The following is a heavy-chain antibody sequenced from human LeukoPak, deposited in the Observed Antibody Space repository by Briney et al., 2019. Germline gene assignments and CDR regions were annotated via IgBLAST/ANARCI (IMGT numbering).Heavy chain of an antibody. CDR1: GFTLSSYW. CDR2: ISSNGATI. Sequence: GGSLRLSCAASGFTLSSYWMSWVRQAPGKGLEWVSYISSNGATIAYADSVKGRFTISRDNAKNSLYLQMNSLRAEDTAVYYCARSLRWCYDAFDIWGQGTMVTVS. J-gene: IGHJ3*02. CDR3: ARSLRWCYDAFDI. V-gene: IGHV3-48*04. D-gene: IGHD4/OR15-4a*01.